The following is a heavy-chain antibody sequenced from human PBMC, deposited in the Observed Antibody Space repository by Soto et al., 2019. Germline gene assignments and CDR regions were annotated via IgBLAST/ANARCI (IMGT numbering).Heavy chain of an antibody. J-gene: IGHJ6*02. CDR1: DGSISGYY. D-gene: IGHD2-8*01. Sequence: SETLSLTCSVPDGSISGYYWSWIRQPPGKGLEWIGYIYYNGYTVYSPSLNSRVTISVDTSKNQFSLKLTSVTAADTSMYYCTRHHPNAKFQNGLDVWGQGTTVTVSS. CDR3: TRHHPNAKFQNGLDV. CDR2: IYYNGYT. V-gene: IGHV4-59*08.